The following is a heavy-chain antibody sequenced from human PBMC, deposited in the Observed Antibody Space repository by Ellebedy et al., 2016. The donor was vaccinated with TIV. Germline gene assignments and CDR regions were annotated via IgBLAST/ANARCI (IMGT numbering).Heavy chain of an antibody. CDR2: IYTSGST. CDR3: ARDMSPYGSGSYYAY. D-gene: IGHD3-10*01. Sequence: MPSETLSLTCAVYGGSFSGYYWSWIRQPAGKGLEWIGRIYTSGSTNYNPSLKSRVTMSVDTSKNQFSLKLSSVTAADTAVYYCARDMSPYGSGSYYAYWGQGTLVTVSS. V-gene: IGHV4-4*07. J-gene: IGHJ4*02. CDR1: GGSFSGYY.